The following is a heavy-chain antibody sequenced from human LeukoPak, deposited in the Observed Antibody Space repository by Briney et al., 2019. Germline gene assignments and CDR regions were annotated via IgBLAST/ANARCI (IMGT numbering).Heavy chain of an antibody. CDR3: ARSGRCSWYPQWRY. CDR2: INHSGST. V-gene: IGHV4-34*01. Sequence: PSETLSLTCAVYGGSFSGYYWSWIRQPPGNGLEWIGEINHSGSTNYNPSLKSRVTISVDTSKNQFSLKLSSVTAADTAVYYCARSGRCSWYPQWRYWGQGTLVTVSS. CDR1: GGSFSGYY. J-gene: IGHJ4*02. D-gene: IGHD6-13*01.